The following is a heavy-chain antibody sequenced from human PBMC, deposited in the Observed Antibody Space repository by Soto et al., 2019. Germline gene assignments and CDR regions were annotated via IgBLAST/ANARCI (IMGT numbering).Heavy chain of an antibody. D-gene: IGHD3-22*01. Sequence: GGSLRLSCGASGFTFSMYSMNWVRQAPGKGLEWIAYISDSSAIIHYADSVEGRFTISRDNAKNSLSLQMNSLSAEDTAVYFCARVAGYTRGYGTLDVWGQGTKDTVSS. J-gene: IGHJ3*01. CDR2: ISDSSAII. V-gene: IGHV3-48*01. CDR3: ARVAGYTRGYGTLDV. CDR1: GFTFSMYS.